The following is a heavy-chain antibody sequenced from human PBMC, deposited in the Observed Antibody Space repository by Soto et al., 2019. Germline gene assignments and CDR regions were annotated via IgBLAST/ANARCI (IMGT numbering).Heavy chain of an antibody. J-gene: IGHJ4*02. CDR1: GGSFGKSA. Sequence: QVQLVQSGAEVKKPGSSVKVSCKASGGSFGKSAINWVRQTPGQGLEWLGGFIPVYRTLNYAQKFQGRGTIAADASTGTAYMTLSSLASDDTAVYYCATGVIWIGYFTVDSWGQGTRVTVSS. V-gene: IGHV1-69*01. D-gene: IGHD3-3*01. CDR2: FIPVYRTL. CDR3: ATGVIWIGYFTVDS.